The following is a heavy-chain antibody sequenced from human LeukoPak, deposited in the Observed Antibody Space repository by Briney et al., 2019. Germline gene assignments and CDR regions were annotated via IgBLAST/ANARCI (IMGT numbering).Heavy chain of an antibody. V-gene: IGHV3-7*01. D-gene: IGHD2-21*02. CDR2: INPDGRDT. CDR3: TSWGDTTAEYFQR. Sequence: GGSLRLSCAASGFTVSNTYMSWVRQAPGKGLEWVAHINPDGRDTYYVDSVKGRFTISRDNAQNSMYLQMNSLRVEDTAVYYCTSWGDTTAEYFQRWGQGTLVTVSS. J-gene: IGHJ1*01. CDR1: GFTVSNTY.